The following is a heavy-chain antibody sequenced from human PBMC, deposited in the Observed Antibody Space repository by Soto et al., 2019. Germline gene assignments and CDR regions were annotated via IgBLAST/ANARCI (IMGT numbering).Heavy chain of an antibody. J-gene: IGHJ6*02. CDR1: GDSVSSNSAA. CDR3: ARAGYSSGWYVWKNYYYYGMDV. D-gene: IGHD6-19*01. V-gene: IGHV6-1*01. CDR2: TYYRSKWYN. Sequence: SQTLSLTCAISGDSVSSNSAAWNWIRQSPSRGLEWLGRTYYRSKWYNDYAVSVKSRITINPDTSKDQFSLQLNSVTPEDTAVYYCARAGYSSGWYVWKNYYYYGMDVWGQGTTVTVSS.